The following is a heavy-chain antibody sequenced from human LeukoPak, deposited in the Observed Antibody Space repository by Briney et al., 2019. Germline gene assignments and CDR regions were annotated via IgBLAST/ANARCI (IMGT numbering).Heavy chain of an antibody. Sequence: GGSLRLSCVGSGFTFSRYWLNWVRQAPGKGLVWVSRINSDGSSISYADSVKGRFTISRDNAKNTLYLQMNSLRAEDTAVYYCAKLGYGGNSGVDYWGQGTLVTVSS. CDR3: AKLGYGGNSGVDY. D-gene: IGHD4-23*01. CDR1: GFTFSRYW. J-gene: IGHJ4*02. V-gene: IGHV3-74*01. CDR2: INSDGSSI.